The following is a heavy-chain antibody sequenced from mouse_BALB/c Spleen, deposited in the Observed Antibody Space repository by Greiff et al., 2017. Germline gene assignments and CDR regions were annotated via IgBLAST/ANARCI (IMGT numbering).Heavy chain of an antibody. Sequence: VQLQQSGAELARPGASVKLSCKASGYTFTSYWMQWVKQRPGQGLEWIGAIYPGDGDTRYTQKFKGKATLTADKSSSTAYMQLSSLASEDSAVYYCARGGLWLRRGFAYWGQGTLVTVSA. V-gene: IGHV1-87*01. D-gene: IGHD2-2*01. CDR3: ARGGLWLRRGFAY. CDR1: GYTFTSYW. J-gene: IGHJ3*01. CDR2: IYPGDGDT.